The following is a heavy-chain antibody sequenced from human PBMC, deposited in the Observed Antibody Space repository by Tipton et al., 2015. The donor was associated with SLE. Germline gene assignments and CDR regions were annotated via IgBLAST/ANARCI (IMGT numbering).Heavy chain of an antibody. V-gene: IGHV4-39*07. J-gene: IGHJ4*02. CDR1: GGSISSSSYY. CDR2: IYYSGST. D-gene: IGHD5-18*01. Sequence: TLSLTCSVSGGSISSSSYYWGWIRQPPGKGLEWIGSIYYSGSTYYNPSLKSRVTMSVDTSKNQFSLKLRSVTDADTAVYYCARSYSYGVFDSWGQGTLVTVSS. CDR3: ARSYSYGVFDS.